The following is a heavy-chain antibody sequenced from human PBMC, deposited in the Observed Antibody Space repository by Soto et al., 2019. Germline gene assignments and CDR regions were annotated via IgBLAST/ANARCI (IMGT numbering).Heavy chain of an antibody. D-gene: IGHD5-18*01. J-gene: IGHJ6*02. CDR3: ARGQGDTAMVAYGMGV. CDR1: GGSFSGYY. CDR2: INHSGST. V-gene: IGHV4-34*01. Sequence: QVQLQQWGAGLLKPSETLSLTCAVYGGSFSGYYWSWNRQPPGKGLEWIGEINHSGSTNYNPSRKRRVTISVDTSKNQSSLKLSSGTAADTAVYYCARGQGDTAMVAYGMGVWGQGTTVTVSS.